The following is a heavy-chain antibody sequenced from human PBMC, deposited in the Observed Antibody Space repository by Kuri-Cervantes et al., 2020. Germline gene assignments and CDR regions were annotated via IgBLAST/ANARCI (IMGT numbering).Heavy chain of an antibody. CDR1: GFTFSSYA. D-gene: IGHD4-17*01. J-gene: IGHJ4*02. CDR3: AKGYGDYDY. Sequence: GESLKISCAASGFTFSSYAMSWVRQAPGKGLEWVAVISYDGSNKYYADSVKGRFTISRDNSKNTLYLQMNSLRAEDTAVYYCAKGYGDYDYWGQGTLVTVSS. CDR2: ISYDGSNK. V-gene: IGHV3-30*18.